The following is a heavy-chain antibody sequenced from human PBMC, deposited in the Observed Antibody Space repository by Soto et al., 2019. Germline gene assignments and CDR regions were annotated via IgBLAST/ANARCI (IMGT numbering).Heavy chain of an antibody. V-gene: IGHV1-2*04. CDR3: AREGATGAAFAY. Sequence: QVQLVQSGAEVKKPGASVKVSCKASVYTFTGYYMHWVRQAPGQGFEWMGWINRNSGGTNYAQKLQGWVTMTRDTSISPAYMELSRLRSDDTAVYYCAREGATGAAFAYGGQGTLVTVSS. D-gene: IGHD1-26*01. J-gene: IGHJ4*02. CDR1: VYTFTGYY. CDR2: INRNSGGT.